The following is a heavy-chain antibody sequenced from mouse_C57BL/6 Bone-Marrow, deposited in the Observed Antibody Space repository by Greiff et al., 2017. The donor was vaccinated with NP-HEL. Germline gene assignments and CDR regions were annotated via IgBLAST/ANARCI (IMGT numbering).Heavy chain of an antibody. Sequence: QVQLQQPGAELVMPGASVKLSCKASGYTFTSYWMHWVKQRPGQGLEWIGEIDPSDSYTNYNQKFKGKSTLTVDKSSSTASMQLSSLTSEDSAVYYCAVYYGNFRTWFAYWGQGTLVTVSA. D-gene: IGHD2-1*01. CDR2: IDPSDSYT. V-gene: IGHV1-69*01. CDR3: AVYYGNFRTWFAY. J-gene: IGHJ3*01. CDR1: GYTFTSYW.